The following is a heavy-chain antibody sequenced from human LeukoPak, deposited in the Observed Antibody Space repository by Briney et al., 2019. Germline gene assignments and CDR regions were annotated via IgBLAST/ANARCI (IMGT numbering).Heavy chain of an antibody. CDR3: ARDPKPKLRFLEWLPSGPLYGMDV. CDR1: GGSFSGYY. CDR2: INHSGST. Sequence: PSETLSLTCAVYGGSFSGYYWSWIRQPPGKGLEWIGEINHSGSTNYNPSLKSRVTISVDTSKNQFSLKLSSVTAADTAVYYCARDPKPKLRFLEWLPSGPLYGMDVWGQGTTVTVSS. J-gene: IGHJ6*02. D-gene: IGHD3-3*01. V-gene: IGHV4-34*01.